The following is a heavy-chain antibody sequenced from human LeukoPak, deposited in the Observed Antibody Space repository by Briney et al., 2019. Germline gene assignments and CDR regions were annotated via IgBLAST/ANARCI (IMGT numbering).Heavy chain of an antibody. Sequence: ASVKVSCKASGYTFTSYGISWVRHAPGQGLEWMGWISAYNGNTNYAQKLQGRVTMTTDTSTSTAYMELRSLRSHDHAVYCCARGFPQQQWYWGQGTMVTVSS. V-gene: IGHV1-18*01. CDR2: ISAYNGNT. CDR3: ARGFPQQQWY. CDR1: GYTFTSYG. D-gene: IGHD6-13*01. J-gene: IGHJ4*02.